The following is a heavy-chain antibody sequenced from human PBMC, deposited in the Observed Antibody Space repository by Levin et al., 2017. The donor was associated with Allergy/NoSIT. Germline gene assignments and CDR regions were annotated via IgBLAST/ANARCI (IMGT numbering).Heavy chain of an antibody. J-gene: IGHJ4*02. V-gene: IGHV4-59*08. CDR3: ARQYCSSTSCYLQY. CDR1: GGSISSYY. D-gene: IGHD2-2*01. Sequence: SETLSLTCTVSGGSISSYYWSWIRQPPGKGLEWIGYIYYSGSTNYNPSLKSRVTISVDTSKNQFSLKLSSVTAADTAVYYCARQYCSSTSCYLQYWGQGTLVTVSS. CDR2: IYYSGST.